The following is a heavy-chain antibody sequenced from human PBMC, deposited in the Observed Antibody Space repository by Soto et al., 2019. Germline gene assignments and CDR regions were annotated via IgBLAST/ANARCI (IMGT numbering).Heavy chain of an antibody. CDR1: GGTFSSYA. J-gene: IGHJ5*02. CDR2: IIPIFGTA. CDR3: ARGPYQLLDNWFDP. D-gene: IGHD2-2*01. V-gene: IGHV1-69*01. Sequence: QVQLVQSGAEVKKPGSSVKVSCKASGGTFSSYAISWVRQAPGQGLEWMGGIIPIFGTANYAQKFQGRVTITADESTSTAYMELSSLRSEETAVYYWARGPYQLLDNWFDPWGQGTLVTVSS.